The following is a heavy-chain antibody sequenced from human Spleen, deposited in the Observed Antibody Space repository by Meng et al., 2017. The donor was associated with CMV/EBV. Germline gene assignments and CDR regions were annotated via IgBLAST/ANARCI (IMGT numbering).Heavy chain of an antibody. D-gene: IGHD1-26*01. Sequence: GESLKISCAASGFTFSSYWMSWVRQAPGKGLEWVANIKYDGREKYYVDSVKGRFTISRVNAKNSLFLHMSSLRVEDTAVYYCARSDLQKASIDPPHGWVEGVDFYFYGLDVWGQGTTVTVSS. CDR2: IKYDGREK. V-gene: IGHV3-7*01. CDR1: GFTFSSYW. CDR3: ARSDLQKASIDPPHGWVEGVDFYFYGLDV. J-gene: IGHJ6*02.